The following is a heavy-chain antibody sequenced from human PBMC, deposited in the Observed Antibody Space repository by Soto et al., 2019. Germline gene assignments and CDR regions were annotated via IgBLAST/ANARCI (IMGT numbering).Heavy chain of an antibody. CDR2: IYYIGTR. CDR1: GDSIGSGDYY. V-gene: IGHV4-30-4*01. Sequence: QVQLRESGPRLVKPSQTLSLTCAVSGDSIGSGDYYWTWIRQPPGKGLEWIGYIYYIGTRFYNPSLESRVNISVDTTKNQFSLRGTAVTAADTAVYYCARGITYYGFVTWGQGTLITVSS. D-gene: IGHD3-10*01. CDR3: ARGITYYGFVT. J-gene: IGHJ5*02.